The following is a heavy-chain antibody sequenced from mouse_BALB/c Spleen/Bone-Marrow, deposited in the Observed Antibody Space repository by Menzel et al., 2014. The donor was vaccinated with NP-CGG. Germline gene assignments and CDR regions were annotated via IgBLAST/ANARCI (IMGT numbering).Heavy chain of an antibody. CDR1: GYSFTAYN. D-gene: IGHD2-4*01. CDR3: TRDDSPYWYFDV. V-gene: IGHV1-39*01. J-gene: IGHJ1*01. CDR2: IDPYYGGT. Sequence: EVHLVESGPELEEPGASVKISCKASGYSFTAYNMNWVKQSNGKSLEWIGSIDPYYGGTSYNQKFKGKATLTVDKSSSTAYMQLKNLTSEDSAVYYCTRDDSPYWYFDVWGAGTTVTVSS.